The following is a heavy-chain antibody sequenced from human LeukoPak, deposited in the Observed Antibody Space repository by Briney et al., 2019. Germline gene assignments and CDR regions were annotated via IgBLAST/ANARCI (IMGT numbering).Heavy chain of an antibody. Sequence: GRALRLSCAASGSTFSSYGMSWVRQAPGKGLEWVAVISYDGSNKYYADSVKGRFTISSDNSKNTLYLQMNSLRAEDTAVYYCARVESTYAPFDYWGQGTLVTVSS. J-gene: IGHJ4*02. CDR2: ISYDGSNK. V-gene: IGHV3-30*03. CDR3: ARVESTYAPFDY. D-gene: IGHD2-2*01. CDR1: GSTFSSYG.